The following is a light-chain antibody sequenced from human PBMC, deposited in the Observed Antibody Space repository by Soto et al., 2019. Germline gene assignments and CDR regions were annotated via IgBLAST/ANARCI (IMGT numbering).Light chain of an antibody. CDR3: LQDYNYPYT. CDR1: QGIRDD. V-gene: IGKV1-6*01. CDR2: AAS. Sequence: AIQMTQSPSSLSASVGDRVTITCRASQGIRDDLVWYQQRPGKAPKLLIYAASSLQSGVPSRFSGSGSGTDFTLTISSLQPEDFATYYCLQDYNYPYTFGQGTKLEIK. J-gene: IGKJ2*01.